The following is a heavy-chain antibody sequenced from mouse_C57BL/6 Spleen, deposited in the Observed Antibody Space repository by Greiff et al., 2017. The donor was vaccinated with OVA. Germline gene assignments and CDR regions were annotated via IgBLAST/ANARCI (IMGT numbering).Heavy chain of an antibody. J-gene: IGHJ1*03. D-gene: IGHD2-1*01. V-gene: IGHV1-54*01. CDR2: INPGSGGT. CDR3: ARRGGNYWYFDV. CDR1: GYAFTNYL. Sequence: VQLVESGAELVRPGTSVKVSCKASGYAFTNYLIEWVKQRPGQGLEWIGVINPGSGGTNYNEKFKGKATLTADKSSSTAYMQLSSLTSEDSAVYFCARRGGNYWYFDVWGTGTTVTVSS.